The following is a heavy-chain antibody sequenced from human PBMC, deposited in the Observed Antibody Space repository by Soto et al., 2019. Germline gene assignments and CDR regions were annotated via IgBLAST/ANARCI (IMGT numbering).Heavy chain of an antibody. Sequence: QVQLVQSGAEVKKPGASVKVSCKASGYTFTSYGFSWVRQAPGQGLEWMGWISGFDGYTNYPQKLQGRVTLTTDTSTSTAYMELRSLRSDDTALYYCARDRAHSGSYWDYYYAVDVWGQGTTVTVSS. V-gene: IGHV1-18*04. CDR1: GYTFTSYG. J-gene: IGHJ6*02. CDR2: ISGFDGYT. CDR3: ARDRAHSGSYWDYYYAVDV. D-gene: IGHD6-6*01.